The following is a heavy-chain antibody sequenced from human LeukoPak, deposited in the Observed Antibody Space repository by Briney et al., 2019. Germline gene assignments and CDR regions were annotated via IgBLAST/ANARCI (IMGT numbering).Heavy chain of an antibody. J-gene: IGHJ6*02. D-gene: IGHD4-17*01. V-gene: IGHV3-33*01. CDR1: GFTFSSYG. CDR2: IWYDGSNK. Sequence: GGSLRVSCAASGFTFSSYGMHWVRQAPGKGLEWVAVIWYDGSNKYYADSVRGRFTISRDNSKNTLYLQMNSLRAEDTAVYYCARDLGYGDYVGGMDVWGQGTTVTVSS. CDR3: ARDLGYGDYVGGMDV.